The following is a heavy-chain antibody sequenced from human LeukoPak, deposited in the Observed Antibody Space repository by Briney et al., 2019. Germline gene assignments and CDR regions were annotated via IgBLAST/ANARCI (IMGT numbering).Heavy chain of an antibody. D-gene: IGHD2-2*03. CDR3: ARFGYYGSSIWPSAFDI. V-gene: IGHV3-7*01. J-gene: IGHJ3*02. CDR1: GFTFSSYA. Sequence: QPGGSLRLSCAASGFTFSSYAMNWVRQAPGKGLEWVANIKQDGSEKYYVDSVKGRFTISRDNAKNSLYLQMDSLRAEDTAVYYCARFGYYGSSIWPSAFDIWGQGTMVAVSS. CDR2: IKQDGSEK.